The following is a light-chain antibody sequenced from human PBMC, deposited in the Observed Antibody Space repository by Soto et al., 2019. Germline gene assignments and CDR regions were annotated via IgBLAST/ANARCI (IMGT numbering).Light chain of an antibody. CDR3: SSYTSSTPLIVV. CDR2: GVT. Sequence: QSVLTQPASVSGAPGQSITISCTGTSSDVGGYNYVSWYQQHPGKAPKLMIYGVTNRPSGVSNRFSGSKSGHTASLTISGLLAEDEADYYCSSYTSSTPLIVVFGGGTKLTVL. V-gene: IGLV2-14*01. J-gene: IGLJ2*01. CDR1: SSDVGGYNY.